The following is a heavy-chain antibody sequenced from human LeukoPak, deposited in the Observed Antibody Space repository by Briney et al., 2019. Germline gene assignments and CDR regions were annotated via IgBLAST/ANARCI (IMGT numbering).Heavy chain of an antibody. V-gene: IGHV1-18*01. CDR3: ARGGGIQSCGGKTCLRGFVY. D-gene: IGHD2-21*01. J-gene: IGHJ4*02. CDR1: GYTFTSYG. CDR2: ISAYNGNT. Sequence: VASVKVSCKASGYTFTSYGISWVRQAPGQGLEWMGWISAYNGNTSYAQKLQGRVTMTTDTSTSTAYMELRSLRSDDTAVYFCARGGGIQSCGGKTCLRGFVYWGQGTLVTVSS.